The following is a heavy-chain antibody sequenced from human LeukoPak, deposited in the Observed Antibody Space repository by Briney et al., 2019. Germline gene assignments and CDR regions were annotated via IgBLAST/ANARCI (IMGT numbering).Heavy chain of an antibody. J-gene: IGHJ4*02. CDR3: ARLVGAATDPFDY. D-gene: IGHD2-15*01. Sequence: SETLSLTCTVSGASTTTHHWSWIRQPPGKGLEWMGDLFNTGGTSYSASLKSRVSVSVDTSKNQFSLKLSSVTAADTAVYYCARLVGAATDPFDYWGQGTLVTVSS. CDR2: LFNTGGT. V-gene: IGHV4-4*08. CDR1: GASTTTHH.